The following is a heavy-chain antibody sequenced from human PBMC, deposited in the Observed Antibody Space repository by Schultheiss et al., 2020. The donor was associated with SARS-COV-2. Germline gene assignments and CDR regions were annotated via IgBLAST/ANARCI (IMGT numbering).Heavy chain of an antibody. V-gene: IGHV4-38-2*01. D-gene: IGHD2-15*01. CDR1: GYSISSGYY. CDR3: ARLGYSLSNIYHPDY. J-gene: IGHJ4*02. CDR2: IYHSGST. Sequence: SETLSLTCAVSGYSISSGYYWGWIRQPPGKGLEWIGSIYHSGSTKYNPSLTSRVTISLDTPKNQFSLKLSSVTAADTAFYNCARLGYSLSNIYHPDYWGQGTLVTVSS.